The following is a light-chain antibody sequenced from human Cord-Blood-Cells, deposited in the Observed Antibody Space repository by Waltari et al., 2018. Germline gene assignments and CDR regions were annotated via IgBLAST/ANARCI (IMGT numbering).Light chain of an antibody. Sequence: IMMTQSPDSLAVYLGERATIHCKSSQSVLYSSNHKNYLAWYQQKPGQPPKLLIYWASTRESGVPDRVRGSGYGTDFTLTISSLQAEDVAVYYCQQYYSTPFTCGPGTKVDIK. V-gene: IGKV4-1*01. CDR2: WAS. J-gene: IGKJ3*01. CDR1: QSVLYSSNHKNY. CDR3: QQYYSTPFT.